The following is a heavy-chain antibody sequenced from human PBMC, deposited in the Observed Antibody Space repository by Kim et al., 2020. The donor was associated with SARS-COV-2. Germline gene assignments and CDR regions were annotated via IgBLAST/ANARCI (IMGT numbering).Heavy chain of an antibody. Sequence: ASVKVSCKASGYTFTSYAIHWVRHAPGQSLEWMGWLNAGNGKTKYSQKFQGRVTITRDTSASTAYMELSSLRSEDTAVYYCARPEFIEAVAGTGYFHHWGQGTLVTVSS. V-gene: IGHV1-3*01. CDR2: LNAGNGKT. D-gene: IGHD6-19*01. CDR1: GYTFTSYA. CDR3: ARPEFIEAVAGTGYFHH. J-gene: IGHJ1*01.